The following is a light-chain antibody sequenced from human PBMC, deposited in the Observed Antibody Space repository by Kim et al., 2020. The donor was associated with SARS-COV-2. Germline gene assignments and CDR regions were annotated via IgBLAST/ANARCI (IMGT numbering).Light chain of an antibody. CDR2: GAS. CDR1: QSVGSNY. J-gene: IGKJ4*01. Sequence: SPGETATVSCRASQSVGSNYLAWYQQKPGQAPRLLIYGASSRATGIPDRFSGSGSETDFILTISRLDPEDFAVYYCQHYGTSPLTFGGGTKVDIK. CDR3: QHYGTSPLT. V-gene: IGKV3-20*01.